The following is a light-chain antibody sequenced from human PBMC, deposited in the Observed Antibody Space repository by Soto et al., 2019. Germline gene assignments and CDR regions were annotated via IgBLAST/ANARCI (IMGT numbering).Light chain of an antibody. CDR3: QHYGSSPWT. J-gene: IGKJ1*01. CDR2: GAS. CDR1: QSVSSY. Sequence: EIVLTQSPGTLSLSPGERATLSCRASQSVSSYLAWYQQNPGQAPRLLIYGASNRATGIPYRFSGSGSGRDFTLSICRREPEELAVYFSQHYGSSPWTFGQGNKV. V-gene: IGKV3-20*01.